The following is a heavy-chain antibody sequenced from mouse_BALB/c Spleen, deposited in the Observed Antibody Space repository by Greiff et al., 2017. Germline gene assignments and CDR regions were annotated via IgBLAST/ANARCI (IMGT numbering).Heavy chain of an antibody. CDR2: INPGSGGT. Sequence: VKLMESGAELVRPGTSVKVSCKASGYAFTNYLIEWVKQRPGQGLEWIGVINPGSGGTNYNEKFKGKATLTADKSSSTAYMQLSSLTSDDSAVYFCARGTGYYAMDYWGQGTSVTVSS. V-gene: IGHV1-54*03. J-gene: IGHJ4*01. CDR3: ARGTGYYAMDY. CDR1: GYAFTNYL. D-gene: IGHD4-1*01.